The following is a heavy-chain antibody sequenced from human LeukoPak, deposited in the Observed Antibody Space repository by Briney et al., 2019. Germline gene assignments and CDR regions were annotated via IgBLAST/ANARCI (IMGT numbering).Heavy chain of an antibody. Sequence: GGSLKLSCAASGFTFSGSAMHWVRQASGKGLEWVGRIRRKANSYATAYAASVKGRFTISRDDSKNTAYLQMNSLKTEDTAVYYCTTRPIVVVPAAKGPGDYYYYGMDVWGQGTTVTVSS. J-gene: IGHJ6*02. CDR3: TTRPIVVVPAAKGPGDYYYYGMDV. CDR2: IRRKANSYAT. CDR1: GFTFSGSA. D-gene: IGHD2-2*01. V-gene: IGHV3-73*01.